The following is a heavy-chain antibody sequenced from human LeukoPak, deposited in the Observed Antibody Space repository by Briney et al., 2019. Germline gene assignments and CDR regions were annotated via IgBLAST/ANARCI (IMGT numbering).Heavy chain of an antibody. Sequence: PGRSLRLSCTASGFTFGDYAMNWVRQAPGKGLEWVGFIRSKAYGATTEYAASVKGRFTISRDDSKSIAYLEMNSLKTEDTAVYFCTRLGFNYYGMDVWGQGTTVTVSS. D-gene: IGHD1-26*01. CDR1: GFTFGDYA. V-gene: IGHV3-49*04. CDR2: IRSKAYGATT. J-gene: IGHJ6*02. CDR3: TRLGFNYYGMDV.